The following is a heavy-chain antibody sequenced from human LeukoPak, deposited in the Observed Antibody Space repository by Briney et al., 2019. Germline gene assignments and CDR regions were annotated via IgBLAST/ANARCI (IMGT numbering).Heavy chain of an antibody. Sequence: GASVNVSCKASGYTFTNYGISWVRQAPGQGLEWMGWISTYNGNTNYAQKLQGRVTMTTDTSTSTAYMDLRRLRSDDTAVYYCAADTLQIGSWGQGTLVTVSS. CDR3: AADTLQIGS. CDR1: GYTFTNYG. D-gene: IGHD4-11*01. CDR2: ISTYNGNT. V-gene: IGHV1-18*01. J-gene: IGHJ4*02.